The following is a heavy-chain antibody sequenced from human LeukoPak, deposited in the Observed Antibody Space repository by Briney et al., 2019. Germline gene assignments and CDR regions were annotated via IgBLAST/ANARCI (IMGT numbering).Heavy chain of an antibody. CDR2: ISRYNGHT. D-gene: IGHD2-2*01. CDR3: AREGYCNSTSCDKPFDY. J-gene: IGHJ4*02. Sequence: ASVKVSCKASGYTFISYGITWVRQAPGQGLEWMGWISRYNGHTNYAQKFQGRVTMTTDTSTSTAYMELRSLRSDDTALYYCAREGYCNSTSCDKPFDYWGQGTLVTVSS. V-gene: IGHV1-18*01. CDR1: GYTFISYG.